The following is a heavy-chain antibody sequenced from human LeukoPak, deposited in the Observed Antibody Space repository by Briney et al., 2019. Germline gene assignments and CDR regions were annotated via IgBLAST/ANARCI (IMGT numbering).Heavy chain of an antibody. CDR3: ARGPNPYCSSTSCHQRGNFDY. J-gene: IGHJ4*02. Sequence: SETLSLTCTVSGGSISSSSYYWGWIRQPPGKGLEWIGEINHSGSTNYNPSLKSRVTISVDTSKNQFSLKLSSVTAADTAVYYCARGPNPYCSSTSCHQRGNFDYWGQGTLVTVSS. V-gene: IGHV4-39*07. CDR2: INHSGST. CDR1: GGSISSSSYY. D-gene: IGHD2-2*01.